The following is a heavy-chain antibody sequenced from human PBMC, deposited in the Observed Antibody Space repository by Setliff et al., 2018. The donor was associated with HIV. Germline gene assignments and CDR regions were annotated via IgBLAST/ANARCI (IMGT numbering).Heavy chain of an antibody. Sequence: PGGSLRLSCAASGFTFSSYSMNWVRQAPGKGLEWVAYISSAGSPIYYADSVKGRFTISRDNAENSLYLQMNSLRAEDTAVYYCARDQSPTYYYDTSNYHPWFDYWGQGTLVTVSS. CDR2: ISSAGSPI. J-gene: IGHJ4*02. CDR1: GFTFSSYS. D-gene: IGHD3-22*01. V-gene: IGHV3-48*01. CDR3: ARDQSPTYYYDTSNYHPWFDY.